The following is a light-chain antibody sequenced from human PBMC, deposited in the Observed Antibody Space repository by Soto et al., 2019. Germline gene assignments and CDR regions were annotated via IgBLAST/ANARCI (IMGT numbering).Light chain of an antibody. CDR2: AAS. J-gene: IGKJ2*01. CDR3: QQYYSYPRT. Sequence: AIRMTQSPSSLSASTGDRVTITCRASKGISSYLAWYQQKPGKAPKLLIYAASTLQSGVPSRFSGSGSGTDFTLTISCLQSEDFATYYCQQYYSYPRTFGQGTKLEIK. V-gene: IGKV1-8*01. CDR1: KGISSY.